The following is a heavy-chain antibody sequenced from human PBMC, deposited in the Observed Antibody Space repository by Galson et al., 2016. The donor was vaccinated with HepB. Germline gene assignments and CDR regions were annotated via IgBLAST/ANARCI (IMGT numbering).Heavy chain of an antibody. D-gene: IGHD1-26*01. CDR1: GFTFSTYG. V-gene: IGHV3-30*03. J-gene: IGHJ5*02. CDR3: GRDVGP. Sequence: SLRLSCAASGFTFSTYGMHWVRQAPGKGLEWVAVISYDGSNDYYAHSVKGRFTISRDDFKNTLYLQMNSLRAEDTAVYYCGRDVGPWGQGTLVTVSS. CDR2: ISYDGSND.